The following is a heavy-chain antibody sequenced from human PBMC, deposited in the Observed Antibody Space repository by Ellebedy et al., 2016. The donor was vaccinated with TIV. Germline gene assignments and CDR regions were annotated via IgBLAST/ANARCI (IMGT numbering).Heavy chain of an antibody. Sequence: MPSETLSLTCTVSGGSVSSDYWSWIRQPPGRGLESVGYVYSGGRTTYTPSLKSRVTISADTSRNQFSLQLASMSTADTAVYYCARSTSSTWSYFDYWGRGTPVTVSS. CDR3: ARSTSSTWSYFDY. V-gene: IGHV4-59*02. CDR1: GGSVSSDY. J-gene: IGHJ2*01. CDR2: VYSGGRT. D-gene: IGHD2-15*01.